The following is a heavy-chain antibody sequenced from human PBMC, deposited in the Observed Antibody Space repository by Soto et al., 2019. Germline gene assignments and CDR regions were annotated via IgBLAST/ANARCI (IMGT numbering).Heavy chain of an antibody. D-gene: IGHD6-13*01. CDR3: ARGKRSSSAAGGMDV. V-gene: IGHV4-34*01. CDR2: INNSGST. J-gene: IGHJ6*02. CDR1: GWSFSGYY. Sequence: PSETLTLTCAVYGWSFSGYYWSWIRQPPGKGLEWIGEINNSGSTNYNPAHKGRVTILVDTYNNKYSLKLRSVTAADTAVYDCARGKRSSSAAGGMDVWGQGTTVTVSS.